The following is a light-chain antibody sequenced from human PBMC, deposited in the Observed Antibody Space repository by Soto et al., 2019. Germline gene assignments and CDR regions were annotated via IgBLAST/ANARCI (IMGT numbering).Light chain of an antibody. CDR1: SGDV. CDR3: CSSAGGFSWV. V-gene: IGLV2-11*01. J-gene: IGLJ3*02. CDR2: YVS. Sequence: QSVLTQPRSVSGSPGQSVTISCTGASGDVVSWYQQHPGKAPKVIIYYVSQRPSGVPDRFSGSRSGNTASPTISGLQANDEADYYCCSSAGGFSWVFGGGTKLTVL.